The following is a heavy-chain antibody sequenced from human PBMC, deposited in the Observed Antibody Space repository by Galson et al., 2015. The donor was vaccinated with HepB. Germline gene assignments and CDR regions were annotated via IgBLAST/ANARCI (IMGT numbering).Heavy chain of an antibody. CDR1: GFAFPTSA. Sequence: SVKVSCKASGFAFPTSAVQWVRQARGQRLEWIGWIVVGSGDTHYAQKFRDRVTVTRDMSRRTSYMELSSLKSEDTVVYFCAANSNDDILSFDHWGQGALVTVSS. CDR2: IVVGSGDT. CDR3: AANSNDDILSFDH. D-gene: IGHD3-9*01. V-gene: IGHV1-58*01. J-gene: IGHJ4*02.